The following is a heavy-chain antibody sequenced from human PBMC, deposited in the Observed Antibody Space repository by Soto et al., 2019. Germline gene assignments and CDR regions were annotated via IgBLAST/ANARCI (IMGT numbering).Heavy chain of an antibody. CDR1: GFTFDDYA. CDR2: ISWNSGSI. D-gene: IGHD3-9*01. V-gene: IGHV3-9*01. J-gene: IGHJ4*02. Sequence: PGGSLRLSCAASGFTFDDYAMHWVRQAPGKGLEWVSGISWNSGSIGYADSVKGRFTISRDNAKNSLYLQMNSLRAEDTALYYCAKDILRQPISPDYWGQGTLVTVSS. CDR3: AKDILRQPISPDY.